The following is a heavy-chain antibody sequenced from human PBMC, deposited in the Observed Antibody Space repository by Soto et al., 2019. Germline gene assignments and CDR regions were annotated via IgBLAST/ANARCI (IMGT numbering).Heavy chain of an antibody. J-gene: IGHJ4*02. V-gene: IGHV1-18*01. D-gene: IGHD1-1*01. CDR2: ISAHNGNT. Sequence: QVLLVQSGAEVKKPGASVKVSCKASGCTFTSYGITWVRQAPGQGLEWMGWISAHNGNTDYAQKLQGRVIVTRDTSTSTAYMELRSLRSDDTAVYYCARGRYGDYWGQGALVTVSS. CDR1: GCTFTSYG. CDR3: ARGRYGDY.